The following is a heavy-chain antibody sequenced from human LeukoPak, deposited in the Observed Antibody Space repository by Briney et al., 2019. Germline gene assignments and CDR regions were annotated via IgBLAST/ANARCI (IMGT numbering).Heavy chain of an antibody. CDR3: AGREFVHFDY. D-gene: IGHD2/OR15-2a*01. V-gene: IGHV4-4*07. CDR1: GGSISGYY. CDR2: IYTSGST. J-gene: IGHJ4*02. Sequence: SETLSLTCTVSGGSISGYYWSWIRQPAGKGLEWIGRIYTSGSTNYNPSLKNRVTISVDTSKNQFSLKLSSVTAADTAVYYCAGREFVHFDYWGQGTLVTVSS.